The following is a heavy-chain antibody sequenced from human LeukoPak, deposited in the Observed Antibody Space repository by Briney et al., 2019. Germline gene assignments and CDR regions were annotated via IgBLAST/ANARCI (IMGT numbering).Heavy chain of an antibody. D-gene: IGHD3-16*01. Sequence: GGSLRLSCAASGFTFSSYSMDWVRQAPGKGLEWVSSISSSSSYIYYADSVKGRFTISRDNAKNSLYLQMNSLRAEDTAVYYCARDWGYYYYYGMDVWGQGTTVTVSS. CDR2: ISSSSSYI. V-gene: IGHV3-21*01. CDR1: GFTFSSYS. CDR3: ARDWGYYYYYGMDV. J-gene: IGHJ6*02.